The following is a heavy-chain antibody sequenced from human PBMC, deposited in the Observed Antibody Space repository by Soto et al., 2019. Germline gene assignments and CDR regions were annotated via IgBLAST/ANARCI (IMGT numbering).Heavy chain of an antibody. CDR1: GDSVSSNSAA. CDR2: TYYRSRWYN. CDR3: ARDGLTSFIGGSCYDGSNNWFDP. D-gene: IGHD2-15*01. V-gene: IGHV6-1*01. Sequence: SQTLSLTCAISGDSVSSNSAAWNWIRLSPSRGLEWLARTYYRSRWYNDYAVSVRSRITVNPDTSKNQFSLQLTSVTPADTAVYYCARDGLTSFIGGSCYDGSNNWFDPWGQGTLVTVSS. J-gene: IGHJ5*02.